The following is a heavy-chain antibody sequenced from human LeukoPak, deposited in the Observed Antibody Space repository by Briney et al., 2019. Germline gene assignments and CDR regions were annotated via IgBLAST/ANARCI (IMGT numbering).Heavy chain of an antibody. CDR3: ARATSGSHRYYYYYMDV. J-gene: IGHJ6*03. CDR2: MNPNSGNT. D-gene: IGHD1-26*01. CDR1: GYTFTSYD. V-gene: IGHV1-8*03. Sequence: ASVKVSCKASGYTFTSYDINWVRQATGQGREWMGWMNPNSGNTGYAQKFQGRVTITRNTSISTAYMELSSLRSEDTAVYYCARATSGSHRYYYYYMDVWGKGTTVTVSS.